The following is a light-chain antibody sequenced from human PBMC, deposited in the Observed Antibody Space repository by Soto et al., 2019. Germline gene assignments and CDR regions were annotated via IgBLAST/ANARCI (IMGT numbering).Light chain of an antibody. CDR2: AAS. CDR3: QQSYTTLPIT. Sequence: DIQMTLSPSSLSASVGDRVTITCRASQRISTFLSWYQQKPGKAPKLLIYAASTLQSGVPPRFSGSGSGTAFTLTITSVQPEDFATYYCQQSYTTLPITFGQGTRLENK. J-gene: IGKJ5*01. CDR1: QRISTF. V-gene: IGKV1-39*01.